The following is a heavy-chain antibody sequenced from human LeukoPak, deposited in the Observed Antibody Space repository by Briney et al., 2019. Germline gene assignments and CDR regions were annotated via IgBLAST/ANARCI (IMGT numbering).Heavy chain of an antibody. D-gene: IGHD5-12*01. CDR1: GYTFTRYG. CDR2: ISANNGHT. Sequence: ASVKVSCKASGYTFTRYGIIWVRQAPGQGLEWMGWISANNGHTNYAQKLQGRVTMTTDTSTSTAYMELRSLRSDDTAVYYCARGDSGSDFAPFDYWGQGTLVTVSS. CDR3: ARGDSGSDFAPFDY. V-gene: IGHV1-18*01. J-gene: IGHJ4*02.